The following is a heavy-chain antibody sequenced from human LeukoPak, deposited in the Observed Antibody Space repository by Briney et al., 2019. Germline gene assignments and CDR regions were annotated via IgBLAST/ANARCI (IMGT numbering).Heavy chain of an antibody. Sequence: PRGSLRLSCAASGFTFSSYGMHWVRQAPGKGLEWVAVISYDGSDKYYADSVKGRFTISRDNSKNTLFLQMNSLTAADTAVYYCAKDMTKKPQIDYWGQGTLVTVSS. J-gene: IGHJ4*02. CDR2: ISYDGSDK. CDR1: GFTFSSYG. CDR3: AKDMTKKPQIDY. V-gene: IGHV3-30*18.